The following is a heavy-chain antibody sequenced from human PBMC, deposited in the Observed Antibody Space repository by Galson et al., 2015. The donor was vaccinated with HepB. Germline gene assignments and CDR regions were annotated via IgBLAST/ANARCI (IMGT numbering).Heavy chain of an antibody. CDR3: AKSGYSSSWPHPVAGSNDAFDI. Sequence: SLRLSCAASGFTFSSYEMNWVRQAPGKGLEWVSYISSSGSTIYYADSVKGRFTISRDNAKNSLYLQMNSLRAEDTAVYYCAKSGYSSSWPHPVAGSNDAFDIWGQGTMVTVSS. D-gene: IGHD6-13*01. V-gene: IGHV3-48*03. J-gene: IGHJ3*02. CDR1: GFTFSSYE. CDR2: ISSSGSTI.